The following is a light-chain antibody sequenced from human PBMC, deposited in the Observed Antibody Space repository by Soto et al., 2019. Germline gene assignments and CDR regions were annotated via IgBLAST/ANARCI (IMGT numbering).Light chain of an antibody. CDR3: CSYVSSKTYV. CDR1: RTDVGGYNF. J-gene: IGLJ1*01. Sequence: QSALIQPASVSGSPGQSITISCTGTRTDVGGYNFVSWYQQHPGKAPKLIIYEVSNRPSGVSNRFSGSKSDNTASLTISGLQAEDEADYYCCSYVSSKTYVFGTGTKLTVL. V-gene: IGLV2-14*01. CDR2: EVS.